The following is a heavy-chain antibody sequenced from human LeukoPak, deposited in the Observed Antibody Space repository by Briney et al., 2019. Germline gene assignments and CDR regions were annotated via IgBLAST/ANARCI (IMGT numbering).Heavy chain of an antibody. Sequence: ASVKVSCKASGYTFTAYYIHWVRQAPGQGLEWMGWINPNSGGTNYAQKFQGRVTMTRDTSISTAFMELSRLRSDDTAVYFCARRCDTSSYYTYYFDYWGQGTLVTVSS. D-gene: IGHD3-22*01. CDR2: INPNSGGT. J-gene: IGHJ4*02. CDR3: ARRCDTSSYYTYYFDY. V-gene: IGHV1-2*02. CDR1: GYTFTAYY.